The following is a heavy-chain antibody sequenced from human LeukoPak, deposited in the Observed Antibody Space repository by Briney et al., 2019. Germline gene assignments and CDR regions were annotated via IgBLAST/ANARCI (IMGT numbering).Heavy chain of an antibody. CDR1: GFTFSSYA. Sequence: GGSLRLSCAASGFTFSSYAMSWVRQAPGKGLEWVSVTSGSGGTTYYADSVKGRFTISRDNSKNTLYLQMNSLRADDTAVYYCARTAYYCSSTSCYYFDYWGQGTLVTVSS. D-gene: IGHD2-2*01. CDR2: TSGSGGTT. J-gene: IGHJ4*02. V-gene: IGHV3-23*01. CDR3: ARTAYYCSSTSCYYFDY.